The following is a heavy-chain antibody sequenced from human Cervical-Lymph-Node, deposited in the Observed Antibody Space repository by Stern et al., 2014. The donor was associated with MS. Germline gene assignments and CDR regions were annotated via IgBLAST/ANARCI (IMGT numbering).Heavy chain of an antibody. J-gene: IGHJ1*01. CDR3: ARTRTYGDSRYFSH. D-gene: IGHD2-8*01. CDR2: INTYTGDP. Sequence: QVQLVQSGSELKKTGSSVRLSCKASGYTFTGYAMNWVRQTPGRGLEWMGWINTYTGDPTYAQGFTGRFLFSLDTSVTTAYLEISDLRADDTAIYYCARTRTYGDSRYFSHWGLGTLLTVYS. CDR1: GYTFTGYA. V-gene: IGHV7-4-1*02.